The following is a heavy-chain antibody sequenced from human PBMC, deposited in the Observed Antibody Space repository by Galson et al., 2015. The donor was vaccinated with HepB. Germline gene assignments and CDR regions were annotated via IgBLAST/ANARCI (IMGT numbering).Heavy chain of an antibody. CDR1: GFSFSNYS. J-gene: IGHJ4*02. Sequence: SLRLSCAASGFSFSNYSINWVRQAPGKGLEWVSYISRSSAITYYADSAQGRFTISRDNAKNSLYLHMNSLRDDDTAVYYCATDLPWGDKAFDSWGQGTLVTVSS. CDR3: ATDLPWGDKAFDS. V-gene: IGHV3-48*02. D-gene: IGHD2-21*02. CDR2: ISRSSAIT.